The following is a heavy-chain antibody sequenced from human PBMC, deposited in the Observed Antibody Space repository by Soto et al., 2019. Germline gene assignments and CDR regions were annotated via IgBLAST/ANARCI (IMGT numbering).Heavy chain of an antibody. J-gene: IGHJ6*02. CDR1: GGSFSCYY. D-gene: IGHD3-9*01. CDR2: INHSGST. V-gene: IGHV4-34*01. CDR3: ARRKYYDILTGYKYYGMDV. Sequence: SETLSLTFAVYGGSFSCYYWSWIRQPPGKGLEWILEINHSGSTNYNPSLKSRVTISVDTSKNQFSRKLRSVTAEDTAVYYCARRKYYDILTGYKYYGMDVWGQGTTVTVSS.